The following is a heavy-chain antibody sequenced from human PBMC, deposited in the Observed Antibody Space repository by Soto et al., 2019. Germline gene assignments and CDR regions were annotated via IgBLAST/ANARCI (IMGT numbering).Heavy chain of an antibody. CDR1: GGSISSGGYY. CDR2: HYYSGRT. J-gene: IGHJ5*02. CDR3: AREYSGSQNWFDP. D-gene: IGHD1-26*01. V-gene: IGHV4-31*03. Sequence: QVQLQESGPGLVKPSQTLSLTCTVSGGSISSGGYYWSWIRQHPVKALEWIGDHYYSGRTYDNPSLPGRVTISVDAAKKQFSLKLSSVTAADTAVYYCAREYSGSQNWFDPLGQGTLVTVSS.